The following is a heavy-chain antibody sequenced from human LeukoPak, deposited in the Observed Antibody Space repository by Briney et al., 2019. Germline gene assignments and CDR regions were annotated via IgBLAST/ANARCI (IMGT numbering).Heavy chain of an antibody. Sequence: GSLRLSCAASGFTFSRYSMNWIRQPPGKGLEWIGEINHSGSTNYNPSLKSRVTISVDTSKNQFSLKLSSVTAADTAVYYCARAVRYYYDSSGLNWFDPWGQGTLVTVSS. CDR2: INHSGST. D-gene: IGHD3-22*01. CDR1: GFTFSRYS. J-gene: IGHJ5*02. V-gene: IGHV4-34*01. CDR3: ARAVRYYYDSSGLNWFDP.